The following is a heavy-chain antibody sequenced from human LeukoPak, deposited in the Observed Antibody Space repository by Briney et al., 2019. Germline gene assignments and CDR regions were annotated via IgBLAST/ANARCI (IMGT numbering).Heavy chain of an antibody. D-gene: IGHD3-22*01. V-gene: IGHV1-69*05. CDR3: AREQPRGSGYSWFDP. J-gene: IGHJ5*02. CDR1: GFTFSSYW. CDR2: IVPIFGTA. Sequence: GGSLRLACAASGFTFSSYWMSWVRQAPGQGLEWMGRIVPIFGTANYAQKFQGRVTITTDESTSTAYMELSSLRSEDTAVYYCAREQPRGSGYSWFDPWGQGTPVTVSS.